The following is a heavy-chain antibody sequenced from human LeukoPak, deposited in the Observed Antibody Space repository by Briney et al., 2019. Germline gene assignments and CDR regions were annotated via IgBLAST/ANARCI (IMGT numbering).Heavy chain of an antibody. J-gene: IGHJ4*02. D-gene: IGHD1-7*01. Sequence: GGSLRLSCAASGFTFSSYAMSWVRQAPGKGLEWVSGISGSDNNTYYPDSVKGRFTISRDNSKNTLYLQMNSLRAEDTAVYYCAKDPWNYEGGFEHWGQGTLVTVSS. CDR2: ISGSDNNT. V-gene: IGHV3-23*01. CDR1: GFTFSSYA. CDR3: AKDPWNYEGGFEH.